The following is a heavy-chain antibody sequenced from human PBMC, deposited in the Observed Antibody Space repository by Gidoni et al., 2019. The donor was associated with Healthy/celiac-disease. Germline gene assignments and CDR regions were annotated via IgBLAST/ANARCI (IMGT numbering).Heavy chain of an antibody. CDR2: ISSSSSTI. V-gene: IGHV3-48*01. J-gene: IGHJ6*02. Sequence: EVQLVESGGGLVQPGGSLRLSCAASGFTFSSYSMHWVRQAPGKRLEWVSYISSSSSTIYYADSGKGRFTISRDNAKNSLYLKMNSLRAEDTAVYYCARDWGGICGGDCYSNYYYGMDVWGQGTTVTVSS. D-gene: IGHD2-21*02. CDR1: GFTFSSYS. CDR3: ARDWGGICGGDCYSNYYYGMDV.